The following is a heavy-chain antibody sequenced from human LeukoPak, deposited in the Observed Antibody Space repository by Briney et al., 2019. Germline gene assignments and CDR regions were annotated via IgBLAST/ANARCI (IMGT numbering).Heavy chain of an antibody. CDR1: GFTFSDYY. CDR3: ARGVAITWTGSYSSGWNDAFDI. CDR2: INSYSNTI. D-gene: IGHD6-19*01. V-gene: IGHV3-11*04. J-gene: IGHJ3*02. Sequence: GESLRLSCATSGFTFSDYYMSWIRQAPGKGLEWISFINSYSNTIYYADSVKGRFTISRDNSKNTVYLQMDSLRAEDMAVYYCARGVAITWTGSYSSGWNDAFDIWGQGTMVTVS.